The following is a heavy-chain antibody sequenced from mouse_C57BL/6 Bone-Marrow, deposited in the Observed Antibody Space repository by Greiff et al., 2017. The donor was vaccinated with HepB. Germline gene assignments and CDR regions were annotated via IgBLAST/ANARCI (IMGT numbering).Heavy chain of an antibody. Sequence: VHVKQSGPELVKPGASVKIPCKASGYTFTDYNMDWVKQSHGKSLEWIGDINPNNGGTIYNQKFKGKATLTVDKSSSTAYMELRSLTSEDTAVYYCARETAQAWFAYWGQGTLVTVSA. D-gene: IGHD3-2*02. CDR3: ARETAQAWFAY. J-gene: IGHJ3*01. CDR1: GYTFTDYN. V-gene: IGHV1-18*01. CDR2: INPNNGGT.